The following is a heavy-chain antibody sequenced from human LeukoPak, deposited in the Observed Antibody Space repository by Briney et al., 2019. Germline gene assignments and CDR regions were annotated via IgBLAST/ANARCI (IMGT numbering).Heavy chain of an antibody. Sequence: GGSLRLSCAASGFTFSSYAMGWVRQAPGKGLEWVSGISGSGGSTYYADSVKGRFTISRDNSKNTLYLQMNSLRAEDTAVYYCAKGEDYDILTGYYDYWGQGTLVTVSS. CDR3: AKGEDYDILTGYYDY. J-gene: IGHJ4*02. D-gene: IGHD3-9*01. CDR1: GFTFSSYA. V-gene: IGHV3-23*01. CDR2: ISGSGGST.